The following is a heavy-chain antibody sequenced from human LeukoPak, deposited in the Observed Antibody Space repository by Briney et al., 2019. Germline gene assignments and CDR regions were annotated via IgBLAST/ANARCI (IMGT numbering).Heavy chain of an antibody. CDR1: GFTFSTYW. CDR2: INHNGNVN. D-gene: IGHD3-16*01. CDR3: ARGGGLDV. Sequence: GGSLRLSCAASGFTFSTYWMTWVRQAPGKGLEWVASINHNGNVNYYVDSVKGRFTISRDNAKNSLYLQMSNLRAEDTAVYFCARGGGLDVWGQGATVTVSS. J-gene: IGHJ6*02. V-gene: IGHV3-7*03.